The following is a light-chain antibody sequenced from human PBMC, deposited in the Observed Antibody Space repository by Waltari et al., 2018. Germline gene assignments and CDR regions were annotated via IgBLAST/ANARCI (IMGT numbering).Light chain of an antibody. CDR1: SSNIGNNY. V-gene: IGLV1-51*02. CDR2: EEN. J-gene: IGLJ7*01. Sequence: QSVLTQPPSVSAAPGQRVTISCSGGSSNIGNNYVSWYRQFPGTAPKLLIYEENERPSGVPGRCSGSKSGTSATLDITGLQAGDEADYYCGTWDSSLSGAVFGGGTHLTVL. CDR3: GTWDSSLSGAV.